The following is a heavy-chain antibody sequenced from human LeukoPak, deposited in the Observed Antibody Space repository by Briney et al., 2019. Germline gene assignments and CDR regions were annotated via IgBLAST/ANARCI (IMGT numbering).Heavy chain of an antibody. V-gene: IGHV4-59*08. CDR3: AKTGDYYGSGSYRNWFDP. CDR2: IYYSGST. J-gene: IGHJ5*02. D-gene: IGHD3-10*01. Sequence: SETLSLTCTVSGGSISSYYWSWIRHPPGKGLEWIGYIYYSGSTNYNPSLKSRVTISVDTSKNQFSLKLSSVTAADTAVYYCAKTGDYYGSGSYRNWFDPWGQGTLVTVSS. CDR1: GGSISSYY.